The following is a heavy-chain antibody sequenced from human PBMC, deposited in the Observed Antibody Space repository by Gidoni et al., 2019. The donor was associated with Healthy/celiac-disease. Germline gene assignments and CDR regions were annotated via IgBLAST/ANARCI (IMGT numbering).Heavy chain of an antibody. CDR3: AKTPWNPTGTTLGDFDL. J-gene: IGHJ2*01. D-gene: IGHD4-17*01. Sequence: EVQLVESGGGLVQPGGSLRLSCAASGFTFSSYAMSWVRQAPGKGLEWVSAISGSGGSTYYADSVKGRFTIARDNSKNTLYLQMNSLRAEDTAVYYCAKTPWNPTGTTLGDFDLWGRGTLVTVSS. CDR1: GFTFSSYA. V-gene: IGHV3-23*04. CDR2: ISGSGGST.